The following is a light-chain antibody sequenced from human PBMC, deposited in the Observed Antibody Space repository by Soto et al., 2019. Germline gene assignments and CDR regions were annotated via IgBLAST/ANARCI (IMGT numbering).Light chain of an antibody. V-gene: IGKV1-39*01. CDR1: QSISSY. CDR2: AAS. J-gene: IGKJ4*01. CDR3: QQSYRTPLP. Sequence: DIQMTQSPSSLSASVGDRVTITCRASQSISSYLNWYQQKPGKAPKLLIYAASSLQSGVPSRFSGSGSGTDFTLTISSLQPEDFATYYCQQSYRTPLPFGGGPKVDIK.